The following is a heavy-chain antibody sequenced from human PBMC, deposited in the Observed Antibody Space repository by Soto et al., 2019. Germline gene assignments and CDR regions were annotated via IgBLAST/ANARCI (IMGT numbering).Heavy chain of an antibody. Sequence: PSETLSLTCSDSGGSVSSGSYYWSWIRQPPGKPLEWIGYVHYSGSTNYNPSLKSRVTISVDMSKNQFSLKLTSVTAADTAVYYCARDDSNGWYLLDYWGRGTLVIVSS. V-gene: IGHV4-61*01. CDR2: VHYSGST. J-gene: IGHJ4*02. D-gene: IGHD6-19*01. CDR1: GGSVSSGSYY. CDR3: ARDDSNGWYLLDY.